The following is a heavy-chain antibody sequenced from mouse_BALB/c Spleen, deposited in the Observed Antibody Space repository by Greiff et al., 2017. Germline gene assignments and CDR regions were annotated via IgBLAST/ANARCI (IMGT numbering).Heavy chain of an antibody. J-gene: IGHJ4*01. CDR2: ISTYNGDT. D-gene: IGHD1-1*01. V-gene: IGHV1S137*01. Sequence: QVQLQQPGAELVRPGVSVKISCKASGYTFTDYSMHWVKQSPAKSLEWIGVISTYNGDTSYNQKFKGKATVTVDKSSSTAYVELASLTSEDSAIYYCAMDYYGSGRYAMDYWGQGTSVTVSS. CDR3: AMDYYGSGRYAMDY. CDR1: GYTFTDYS.